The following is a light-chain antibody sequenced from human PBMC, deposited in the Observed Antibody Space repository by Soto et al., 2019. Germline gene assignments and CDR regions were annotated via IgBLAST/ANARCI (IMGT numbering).Light chain of an antibody. CDR2: HAS. CDR3: QQYTKWPLT. CDR1: QNVYSN. J-gene: IGKJ4*01. V-gene: IGKV3-15*01. Sequence: EIVMTQSPATLSVSPGERATLSCRASQNVYSNLAWYQQKPGQAPRLLIYHASTRATGIPARFSGGGSGTEFTLTISSLQSEASAVYSCQQYTKWPLTFGAGTKEEIK.